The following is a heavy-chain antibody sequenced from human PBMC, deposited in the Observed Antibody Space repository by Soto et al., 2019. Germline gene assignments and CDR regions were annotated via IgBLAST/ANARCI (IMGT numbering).Heavy chain of an antibody. CDR3: ARDRANSPDYYDF. Sequence: PSETLSLTCTVSGDSIVRDDYYWSWLRQPPGKGLEWLGHIYYSGRAYYNPSLKSRVTVSIDTSKSQFSLKLSSMSAVDTAVYYCARDRANSPDYYDFWGQGILVTVSS. D-gene: IGHD1-1*01. CDR2: IYYSGRA. J-gene: IGHJ4*02. CDR1: GDSIVRDDYY. V-gene: IGHV4-30-4*01.